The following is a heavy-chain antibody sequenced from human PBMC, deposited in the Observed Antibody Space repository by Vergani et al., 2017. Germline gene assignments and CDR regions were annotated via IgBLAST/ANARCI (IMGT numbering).Heavy chain of an antibody. CDR3: ASIARAPTRRNPPPDY. D-gene: IGHD3-16*02. V-gene: IGHV4-34*01. CDR1: GGSFSDYY. CDR2: VNHGGST. Sequence: QVQLQEWGAGLLKTSETLSLTCGVSGGSFSDYYWSWIRQAPGTGLEWIGEVNHGGSTNYNPSLKSRVSISGDTSKNQFSLQLTSVTAADSALYFCASIARAPTRRNPPPDYWGQGILVTVSS. J-gene: IGHJ4*02.